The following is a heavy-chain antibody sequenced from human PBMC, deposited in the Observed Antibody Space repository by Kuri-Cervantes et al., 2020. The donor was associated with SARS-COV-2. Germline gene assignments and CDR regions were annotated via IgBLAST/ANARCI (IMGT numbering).Heavy chain of an antibody. V-gene: IGHV1-2*02. Sequence: ASVNVSCKASGYTFTGYYMHWVRQAPGQGLEWMGWTNPNSCGTNYAQKFQGRVTMTRDTSISTAYMALSRLRYDETPVYYFARDPREYYYDSSGTIRTEEPYFDYWGQGTLVTVSS. D-gene: IGHD3-22*01. J-gene: IGHJ4*02. CDR1: GYTFTGYY. CDR2: TNPNSCGT. CDR3: ARDPREYYYDSSGTIRTEEPYFDY.